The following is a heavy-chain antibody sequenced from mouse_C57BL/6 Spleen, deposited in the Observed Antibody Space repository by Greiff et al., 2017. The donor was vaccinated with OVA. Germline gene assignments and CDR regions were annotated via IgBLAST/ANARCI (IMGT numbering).Heavy chain of an antibody. CDR2: ISSGGDYT. Sequence: EVQLQESGEGLVKPGGSLKLSCAASGFTFSSYAMSWVRQTPEKRLEWVAYISSGGDYTYYADTVKGRFTISRDNARNTLYLQMSSLKSEDTAMYYCTRDLDYFDYWGQGTTLTVSS. CDR1: GFTFSSYA. CDR3: TRDLDYFDY. J-gene: IGHJ2*01. V-gene: IGHV5-9-1*02.